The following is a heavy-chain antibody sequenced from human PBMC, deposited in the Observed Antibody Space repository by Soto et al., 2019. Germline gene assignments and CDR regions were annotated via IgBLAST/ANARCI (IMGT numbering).Heavy chain of an antibody. D-gene: IGHD1-1*01. J-gene: IGHJ4*02. CDR1: GFSVSAYT. V-gene: IGHV3-30*09. CDR3: ARWEQPLFDY. CDR2: ISSDGNHK. Sequence: QVQLVESGGGVVQPGRSLRLSCAASGFSVSAYTVHWVRQAPGKGLEWVAVISSDGNHKYYTDSVKGRFAISRDASTNTVFRQMSGLGPEDTAVYYCARWEQPLFDYWGQGTLVTVSS.